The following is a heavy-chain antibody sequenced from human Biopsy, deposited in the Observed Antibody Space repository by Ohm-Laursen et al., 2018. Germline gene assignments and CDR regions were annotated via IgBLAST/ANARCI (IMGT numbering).Heavy chain of an antibody. V-gene: IGHV3-23*01. D-gene: IGHD5-18*01. CDR2: ITGVGGVT. J-gene: IGHJ6*02. Sequence: SLRLSCTASGFTFSSHAMSWVRQAPGKGLEWVSVITGVGGVTYYADPVKGRFTVSRDNSINTMFLQMNGLRAQDAGTYYCAKWGTSMALYHFYGMDVWGQGTTVSVSS. CDR3: AKWGTSMALYHFYGMDV. CDR1: GFTFSSHA.